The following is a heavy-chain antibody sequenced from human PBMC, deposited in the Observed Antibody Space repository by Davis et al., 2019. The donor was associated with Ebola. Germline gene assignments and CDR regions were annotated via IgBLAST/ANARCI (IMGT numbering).Heavy chain of an antibody. CDR1: GFPFSQAW. D-gene: IGHD5-24*01. Sequence: GESLKISCAASGFPFSQAWLNWVHQAPGKGLEWVGRIKSKNDGETTDYAAPVRGRFTMSRDDSKNTLFLQIDSLKTEDTGIYFCVTMAAFWGQGTLVTVSS. CDR3: VTMAAF. V-gene: IGHV3-15*07. J-gene: IGHJ4*02. CDR2: IKSKNDGETT.